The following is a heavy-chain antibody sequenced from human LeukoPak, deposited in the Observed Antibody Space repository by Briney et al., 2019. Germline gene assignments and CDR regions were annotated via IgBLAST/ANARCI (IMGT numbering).Heavy chain of an antibody. CDR2: IIPIFGTA. CDR3: ARVDDILTGYPR. CDR1: GGTFSSYA. V-gene: IGHV1-69*01. Sequence: GASVKVSCKASGGTFSSYAISWVRQAPGQGLERMGGIIPIFGTANYAQKFQGRVTITADESTSTADMELSSLRSEDTAVYYCARVDDILTGYPRWGQGTLITVSS. D-gene: IGHD3-9*01. J-gene: IGHJ4*02.